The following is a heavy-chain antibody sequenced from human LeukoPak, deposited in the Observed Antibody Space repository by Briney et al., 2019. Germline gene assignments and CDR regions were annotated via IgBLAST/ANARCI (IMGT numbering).Heavy chain of an antibody. D-gene: IGHD5-18*01. Sequence: ASVKVSCKASGYTFIDFHMHWVRRAPGQGLEWMGWINPKSGVTNYAQKFQGRVTLTRDTSISTAYMDLSRLTSNDTAAYYCARERPDTVMMMGRFDPWGQGTQVTVS. J-gene: IGHJ5*02. CDR3: ARERPDTVMMMGRFDP. CDR1: GYTFIDFH. V-gene: IGHV1-2*02. CDR2: INPKSGVT.